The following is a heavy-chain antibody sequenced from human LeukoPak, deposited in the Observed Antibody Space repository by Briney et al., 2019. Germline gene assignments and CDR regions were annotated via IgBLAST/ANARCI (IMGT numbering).Heavy chain of an antibody. CDR1: GGSISSGDYY. Sequence: SQTLSLTCSVSGGSISSGDYYWSWIRQPPGKGLEWIRYIYYSGSTYYNPSLKSRVTISVDTSKNQFSLKLSSVTAADTAVYYCARESGTTGSDYWGQGTLVTVSS. J-gene: IGHJ4*02. CDR3: ARESGTTGSDY. CDR2: IYYSGST. V-gene: IGHV4-30-4*01. D-gene: IGHD4-17*01.